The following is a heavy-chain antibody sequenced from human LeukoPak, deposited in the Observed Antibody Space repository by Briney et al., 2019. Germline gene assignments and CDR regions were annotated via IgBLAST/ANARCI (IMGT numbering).Heavy chain of an antibody. Sequence: SETLSLTCIVSGGSITSNTYFWDWIRQTPGKGLEWIGSIYYSGSTYYNPSLKSRVTISVDTSKNQFSLKLSSVTAADTAVYYCARARYCSGGSCARYYYYYMDVWGKGTTVTVSS. D-gene: IGHD2-15*01. CDR2: IYYSGST. V-gene: IGHV4-39*07. CDR3: ARARYCSGGSCARYYYYYMDV. CDR1: GGSITSNTYF. J-gene: IGHJ6*03.